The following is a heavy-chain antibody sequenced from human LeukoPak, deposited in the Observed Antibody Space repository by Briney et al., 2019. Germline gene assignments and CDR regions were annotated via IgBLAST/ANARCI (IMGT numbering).Heavy chain of an antibody. V-gene: IGHV4-39*01. CDR3: ARHPGAITIFGVVSPKGYYYMDV. CDR2: IYYSGST. Sequence: SETLSLTCTVSGGSISSSSYYWGWIRQPPGKGLDWIESIYYSGSTYYNPSLKSRVTISVDTSKNQFSLKLSSVTAADTAVYYCARHPGAITIFGVVSPKGYYYMDVWGKGTTVTVSS. D-gene: IGHD3-3*01. J-gene: IGHJ6*03. CDR1: GGSISSSSYY.